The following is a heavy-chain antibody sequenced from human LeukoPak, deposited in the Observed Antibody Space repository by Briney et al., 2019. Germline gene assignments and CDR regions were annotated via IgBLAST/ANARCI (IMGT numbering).Heavy chain of an antibody. CDR1: GYTFTSYG. Sequence: ASVKVSCKASGYTFTSYGISWVRQAPGQGLEWMGWISAYNGNTNYAQKLQGRVTMTTDTSTSTAYMELRSLRSDDTAVYYCARDLKYKWNSDFNYYFDYWGQGTLVTVSS. V-gene: IGHV1-18*01. D-gene: IGHD1-7*01. CDR3: ARDLKYKWNSDFNYYFDY. CDR2: ISAYNGNT. J-gene: IGHJ4*02.